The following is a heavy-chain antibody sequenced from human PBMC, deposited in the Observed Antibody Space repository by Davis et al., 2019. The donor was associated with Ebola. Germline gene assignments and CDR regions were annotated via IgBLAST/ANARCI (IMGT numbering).Heavy chain of an antibody. CDR3: AREGGRYYDSSGYVFDI. CDR2: INPITGGT. D-gene: IGHD3-22*01. CDR1: GYRFTSYY. J-gene: IGHJ3*02. Sequence: KVSCKASGYRFTSYYMHWVRQAPGQGLEWMGIINPITGGTSYAQNFQVRVNMTRDTSTSTVYMELSSRRSEDTAVYYCAREGGRYYDSSGYVFDIWGQGTMVKVSS. V-gene: IGHV1-46*01.